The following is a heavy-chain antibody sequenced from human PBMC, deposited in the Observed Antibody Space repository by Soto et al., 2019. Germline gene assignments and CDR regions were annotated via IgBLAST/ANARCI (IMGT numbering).Heavy chain of an antibody. J-gene: IGHJ6*02. D-gene: IGHD3-22*01. CDR1: GFTFSSYS. CDR3: ARDGSDYYDIYYYYGMDV. CDR2: ISSSSSYI. Sequence: EVQLVESGGGLVKPGGSLRLSCAASGFTFSSYSMNSVRQTPGKGLEWVSSISSSSSYIYYADSVKGRFTISRDNAKNSLYLQMNSLRAEDTAVYYCARDGSDYYDIYYYYGMDVWGQGTTVTVS. V-gene: IGHV3-21*01.